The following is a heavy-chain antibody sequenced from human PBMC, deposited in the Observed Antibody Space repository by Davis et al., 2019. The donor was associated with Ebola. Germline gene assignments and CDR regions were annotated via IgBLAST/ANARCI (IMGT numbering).Heavy chain of an antibody. D-gene: IGHD1-14*01. CDR1: GYTFTSYG. Sequence: AASVKVSCKASGYTFTSYGISWVRQAPGQGLEWMGWISAYNGDTVYAQTLQGRVTMTTDTSTSIVYMELRSLRSDDTAVYYCARDALEIYSLLTGFAMDVWGQGTTVTVSS. V-gene: IGHV1-18*01. CDR3: ARDALEIYSLLTGFAMDV. J-gene: IGHJ6*02. CDR2: ISAYNGDT.